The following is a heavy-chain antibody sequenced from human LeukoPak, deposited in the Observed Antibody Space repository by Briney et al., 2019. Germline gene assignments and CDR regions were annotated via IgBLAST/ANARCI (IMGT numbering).Heavy chain of an antibody. CDR2: INPNSGGT. D-gene: IGHD5-12*01. CDR3: ARVGLWLRPWDYFDY. CDR1: GYTFTGCY. Sequence: ASVKVSCKASGYTFTGCYMHWARQAPGQGLEWMGWINPNSGGTNYAQKFQGRVTMTRDTSISTAYMELSRLRSDDTAVYYCARVGLWLRPWDYFDYWGQGTLVTVSS. V-gene: IGHV1-2*02. J-gene: IGHJ4*02.